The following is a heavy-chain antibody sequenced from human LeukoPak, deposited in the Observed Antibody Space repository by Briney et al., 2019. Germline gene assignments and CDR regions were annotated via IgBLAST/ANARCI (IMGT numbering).Heavy chain of an antibody. CDR3: ARDAWTTVVAEDYFDY. D-gene: IGHD4-23*01. J-gene: IGHJ4*02. CDR2: ISSSSSTI. CDR1: GFTFSSYS. V-gene: IGHV3-48*04. Sequence: GGSLRPSCAASGFTFSSYSMNWVRQAQGKGLEWDSYISSSSSTIYYADSVKGRFTISRDNAKNSLYLQMKSLRAEDTAVYYCARDAWTTVVAEDYFDYWGQGTLVTVSS.